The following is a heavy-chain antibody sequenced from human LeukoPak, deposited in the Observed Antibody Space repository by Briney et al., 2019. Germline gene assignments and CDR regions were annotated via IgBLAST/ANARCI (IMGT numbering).Heavy chain of an antibody. Sequence: PSETLSLTCTVSGGSISSSSYYWGWIRQPPGKGLEWVGSIYYSGSTYYNPSLKSRVTISVDTSKNQFSLKLSSVTAADTAVYYCARDNRGGIYYYYYMDVWGKGTTFTVSS. J-gene: IGHJ6*03. D-gene: IGHD2-15*01. CDR3: ARDNRGGIYYYYYMDV. CDR1: GGSISSSSYY. V-gene: IGHV4-39*07. CDR2: IYYSGST.